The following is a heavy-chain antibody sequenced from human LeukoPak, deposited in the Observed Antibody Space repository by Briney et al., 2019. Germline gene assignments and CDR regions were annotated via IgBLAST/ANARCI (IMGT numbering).Heavy chain of an antibody. D-gene: IGHD5-12*01. J-gene: IGHJ5*02. CDR1: GYTFTSYG. CDR2: ISAYNGNT. V-gene: IGHV1-18*01. CDR3: AREDAGYSGYDAWFDP. Sequence: ASVKVSCKASGYTFTSYGISWVRQAPGQGREWMGWISAYNGNTNYAQKLQGRVTMTTDTSTSTAYMELRSLRSDDTAVYYCAREDAGYSGYDAWFDPWGQGTLVTVSS.